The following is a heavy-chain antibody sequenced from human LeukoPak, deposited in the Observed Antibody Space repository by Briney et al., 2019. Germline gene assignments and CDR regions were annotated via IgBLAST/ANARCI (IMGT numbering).Heavy chain of an antibody. Sequence: QPGGSLGLSCAASGFTFSSYGMHWVRQAPGKGLEWVAVISYDGSNKYYADSVKGRFTISRDNSKNTLYLQMNSLRAEDTAVYYCAKDGNLVYWGQGTLVTVSS. D-gene: IGHD1-26*01. V-gene: IGHV3-30*18. CDR3: AKDGNLVY. CDR2: ISYDGSNK. CDR1: GFTFSSYG. J-gene: IGHJ4*02.